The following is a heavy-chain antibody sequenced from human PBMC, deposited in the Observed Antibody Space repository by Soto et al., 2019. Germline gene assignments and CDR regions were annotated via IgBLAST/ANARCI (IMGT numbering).Heavy chain of an antibody. V-gene: IGHV1-8*01. D-gene: IGHD3-16*02. J-gene: IGHJ3*02. CDR2: MNSNSGNT. CDR1: GYTFTSYD. Sequence: GASVKVSCKASGYTFTSYDSNWVRQATGQGLEWMGWMNSNSGNTGYAQKFQGRVTMTRNTSISTAYMELSSLRSEDTAVYYCARGFPLSYFVYIWGSYRYGPYAFDIWGNGTMVTVSS. CDR3: ARGFPLSYFVYIWGSYRYGPYAFDI.